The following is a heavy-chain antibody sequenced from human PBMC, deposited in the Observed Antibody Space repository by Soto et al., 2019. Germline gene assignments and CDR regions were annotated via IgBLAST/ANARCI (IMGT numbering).Heavy chain of an antibody. CDR2: ISGSGGST. V-gene: IGHV3-23*01. CDR3: AKGSVAGPYPTPIGY. CDR1: GFTFSNYA. Sequence: GGSLRLSCAASGFTFSNYAMSWVRQAPGKGLEWVSTISGSGGSTYYADSVKGRFTISRDNSKNALSLQMNSLRVEDTAVYYCAKGSVAGPYPTPIGYWGQGTLVTVSS. D-gene: IGHD6-19*01. J-gene: IGHJ4*02.